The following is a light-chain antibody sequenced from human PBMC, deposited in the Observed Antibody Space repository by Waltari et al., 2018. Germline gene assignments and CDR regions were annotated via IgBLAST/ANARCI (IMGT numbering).Light chain of an antibody. CDR1: QSVSGAV. V-gene: IGKV3-20*01. J-gene: IGKJ1*01. CDR2: GAS. CDR3: QHYVRLPVT. Sequence: SCRASQSVSGAVAWYQQKPGQAPRLLIYGASNRATGIPDRFSGSGSGTDFSLTIRRLEPEDFAVYYCQHYVRLPVTFGQGTKVEIK.